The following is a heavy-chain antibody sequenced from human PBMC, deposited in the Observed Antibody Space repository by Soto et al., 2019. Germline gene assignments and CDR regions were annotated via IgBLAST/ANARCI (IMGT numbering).Heavy chain of an antibody. Sequence: QVQLVESGGGVVQPGRSLRLSCAASGFTFRSYGMHWVRQAPGKGLEWVALISYGGSDKYYADSVKGRFTISRDNSNNTLYLQMNSLKAEDTAIYYCAKLIEYSPSDGMDVWGQGTTVTVSS. CDR1: GFTFRSYG. CDR2: ISYGGSDK. V-gene: IGHV3-30*18. J-gene: IGHJ6*02. D-gene: IGHD5-12*01. CDR3: AKLIEYSPSDGMDV.